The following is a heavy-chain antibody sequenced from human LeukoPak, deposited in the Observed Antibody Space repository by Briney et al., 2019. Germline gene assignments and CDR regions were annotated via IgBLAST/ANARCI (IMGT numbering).Heavy chain of an antibody. D-gene: IGHD6-19*01. V-gene: IGHV1-69*06. CDR2: IIPIFGTA. Sequence: SVKVSCKASGGTFSSYAISWVRQAPGQGLEWMGGIIPIFGTANYAQKFQGRVTITADKSTSTAYMELSSLRSEDTAVYYCARGAYSSGWYRVYFDYWGQGTLVTVSS. CDR3: ARGAYSSGWYRVYFDY. J-gene: IGHJ4*02. CDR1: GGTFSSYA.